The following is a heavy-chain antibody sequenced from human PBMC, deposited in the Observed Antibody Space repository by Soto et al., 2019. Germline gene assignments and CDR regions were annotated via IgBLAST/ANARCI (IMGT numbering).Heavy chain of an antibody. Sequence: SETLSLTCAGSGGSISSGGYSWSWIRQPPGKGLEWIGYIYHSGSTYYNPSLKSRVTISVDRSKNQFSLKLSSVTAADTAVYYCARSIAVAGTYYYYGMDVWGQGTTVTVSS. CDR3: ARSIAVAGTYYYYGMDV. CDR1: GGSISSGGYS. D-gene: IGHD6-19*01. J-gene: IGHJ6*02. CDR2: IYHSGST. V-gene: IGHV4-30-2*01.